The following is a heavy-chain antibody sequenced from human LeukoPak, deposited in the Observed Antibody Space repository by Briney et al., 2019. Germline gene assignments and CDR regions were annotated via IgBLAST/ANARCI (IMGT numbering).Heavy chain of an antibody. CDR3: SRGQQWLEAFDY. V-gene: IGHV1-2*02. CDR1: GYTFTGYY. Sequence: ASVKVSSKASGYTFTGYYIHWVRQAPGQGLEWMGWINPNSGGTHYAQKFQGRVTMTRDTSISTAYMELSRLRSDDTAVYYCSRGQQWLEAFDYWGLGTLVTVSS. J-gene: IGHJ4*02. CDR2: INPNSGGT. D-gene: IGHD6-19*01.